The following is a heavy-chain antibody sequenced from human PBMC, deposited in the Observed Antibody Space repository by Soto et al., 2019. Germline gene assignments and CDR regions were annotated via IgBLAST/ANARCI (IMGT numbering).Heavy chain of an antibody. D-gene: IGHD6-19*01. CDR3: ARRAGQWLTRGWFDP. V-gene: IGHV4-34*01. Sequence: QVQLQQWGAGLLKPSETLSLTCAVYGGSFSGYYWSWIRQPPGKGLEWIGEINHSGSTNYNTSLTSRVTISVDTSKNQFSLKLSSVTAADTAVYYCARRAGQWLTRGWFDPWGQGTLVTVSS. CDR1: GGSFSGYY. CDR2: INHSGST. J-gene: IGHJ5*02.